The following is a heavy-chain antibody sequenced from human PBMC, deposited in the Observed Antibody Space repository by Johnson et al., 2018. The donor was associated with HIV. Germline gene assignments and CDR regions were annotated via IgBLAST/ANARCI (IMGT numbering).Heavy chain of an antibody. CDR2: ISNSGSSV. V-gene: IGHV3-11*04. CDR1: GFTFNDYY. J-gene: IGHJ3*02. D-gene: IGHD3-3*01. CDR3: ARDGGINYFGVVTPEAFDI. Sequence: QVQLVESGGGVVRPGGSLRLSCAASGFTFNDYYMSWIRQAPGKGLEWVSYISNSGSSVYYADSVKGRFTISRDNAKNSLYLQMNSLRAEDTAVYYCARDGGINYFGVVTPEAFDIWGQGTMVTVSS.